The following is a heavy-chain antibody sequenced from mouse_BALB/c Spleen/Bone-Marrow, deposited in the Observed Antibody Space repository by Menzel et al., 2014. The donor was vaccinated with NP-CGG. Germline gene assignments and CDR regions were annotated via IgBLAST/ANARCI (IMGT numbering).Heavy chain of an antibody. J-gene: IGHJ4*01. V-gene: IGHV14-3*02. CDR3: ARDSPYAMDY. CDR2: IDPANGNT. Sequence: EVQLQQSGAELVKPGASVKLSCTASGFNIXDTYMHWVKQRPEQGLEWIGRIDPANGNTKYDPKFQGKATITADTSSNTAYLQLSSLTSEDTAVYYCARDSPYAMDYWGQGTSVTVSS. CDR1: GFNIXDTY.